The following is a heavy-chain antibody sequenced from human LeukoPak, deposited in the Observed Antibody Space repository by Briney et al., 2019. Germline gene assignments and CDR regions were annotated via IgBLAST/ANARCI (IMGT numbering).Heavy chain of an antibody. CDR3: ATSPPIKGGFDS. V-gene: IGHV3-74*01. D-gene: IGHD2-21*01. CDR1: GNYW. J-gene: IGHJ4*02. Sequence: GGSLRLSCAASGNYWMHWVRQVPGKEPVWVSRFDLDGTSATYADSVKGRFIISRDSAKNTLYLQMNSLRAEDTAVYYCATSPPIKGGFDSWGQGTLVTVSS. CDR2: FDLDGTSA.